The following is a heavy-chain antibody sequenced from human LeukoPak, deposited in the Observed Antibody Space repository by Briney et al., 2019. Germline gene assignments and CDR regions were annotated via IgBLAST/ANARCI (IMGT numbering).Heavy chain of an antibody. D-gene: IGHD6-19*01. CDR2: IYYSGST. CDR3: ARRPIPVAGPTEDI. CDR1: GGSISSSSYY. Sequence: PSETLSLTCTVSGGSISSSSYYWGWIRQPPGKGLEWIGNIYYSGSTYYNPSLKSRVTISVDTSKKQFSLKLSSVTAADTAVYYCARRPIPVAGPTEDIWGQGTMVTVSS. V-gene: IGHV4-39*01. J-gene: IGHJ3*02.